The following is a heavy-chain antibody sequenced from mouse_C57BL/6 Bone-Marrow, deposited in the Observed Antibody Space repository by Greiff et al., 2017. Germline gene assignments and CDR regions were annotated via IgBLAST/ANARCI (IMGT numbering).Heavy chain of an antibody. CDR3: ARSRGWLPPYYFDY. CDR2: IYPRSGNT. D-gene: IGHD2-3*01. Sequence: QVQLKQSGAELARPGASVKLSCKASGYTFTSYGISWVKQRTGQGLEWIGEIYPRSGNTYYNEKFKGKATLTADKSSSTAYMELRSLTSEDSAVYFCARSRGWLPPYYFDYWGQGTTLTVSS. CDR1: GYTFTSYG. V-gene: IGHV1-81*01. J-gene: IGHJ2*01.